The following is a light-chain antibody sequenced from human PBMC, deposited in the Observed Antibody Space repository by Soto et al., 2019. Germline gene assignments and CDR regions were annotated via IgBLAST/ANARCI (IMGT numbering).Light chain of an antibody. J-gene: IGKJ1*01. Sequence: EIVLTQSPATLSLSPGERAPLSCRASQTVTTFLAWYQQKLDPAPRLLIYDASTRATGIPARFSGSGSGTDFTLTIISLQPEDFATYYCQQSHNTPRTFGQGTKVDIK. CDR3: QQSHNTPRT. V-gene: IGKV3-11*01. CDR2: DAS. CDR1: QTVTTF.